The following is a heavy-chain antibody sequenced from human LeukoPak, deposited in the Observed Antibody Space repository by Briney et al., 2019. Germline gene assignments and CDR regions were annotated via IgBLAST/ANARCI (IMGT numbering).Heavy chain of an antibody. CDR3: AKAWQQLVFDY. CDR2: ISGSGGST. D-gene: IGHD6-13*01. CDR1: GFTFSSYA. Sequence: GGSLRLSCTASGFTFSSYAMSWVRQAPGKGLEWVSAISGSGGSTYYADSVRGRFTISRDNSKNTLYLQMNSLRAEDTAVYYCAKAWQQLVFDYWGQGTLVTVSS. V-gene: IGHV3-23*01. J-gene: IGHJ4*02.